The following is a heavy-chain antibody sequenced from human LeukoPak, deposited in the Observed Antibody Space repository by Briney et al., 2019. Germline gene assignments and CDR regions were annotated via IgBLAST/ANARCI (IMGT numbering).Heavy chain of an antibody. D-gene: IGHD3-9*01. V-gene: IGHV3-74*01. CDR1: GFTFRTYW. CDR3: ARVYYDILTGYQDYFDY. Sequence: GGSLRLSCAVSGFTFRTYWMHWVRQVPGEGLVWVSRINEDGSITNYADSVKGRFSISRDNSKNTLYLQMNSLRAEDTAVYYCARVYYDILTGYQDYFDYWGQGTLVTVSS. J-gene: IGHJ4*02. CDR2: INEDGSIT.